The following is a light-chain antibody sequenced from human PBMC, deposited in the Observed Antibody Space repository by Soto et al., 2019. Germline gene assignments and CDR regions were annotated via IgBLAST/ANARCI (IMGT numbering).Light chain of an antibody. J-gene: IGLJ3*02. CDR2: EVT. CDR3: TSYVGNDIWV. CDR1: SSDVGAYKY. Sequence: QSALTQPPSASGSPVQSVTISCTGTSSDVGAYKYVSWYQQYQGKTPKLMIYEVTKRPSGVPDRFSGSKSGNTASLTVSGLQAEDEADYYCTSYVGNDIWVFGGGTKLTVL. V-gene: IGLV2-8*01.